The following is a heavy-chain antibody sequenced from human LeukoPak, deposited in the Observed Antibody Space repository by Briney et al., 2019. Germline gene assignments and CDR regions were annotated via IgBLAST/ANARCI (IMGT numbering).Heavy chain of an antibody. D-gene: IGHD6-6*01. Sequence: SETLSLTCTVSGGSISSGSYYWSWIRQPAGKGLEWIGYIYYSGSTNYNPSLKSRVTISVDTSKNQFSLKLSSVTAADTAVYYCARGRVEYSSSSPRSYYYYYYMDVWGKGTTVTVSS. CDR2: IYYSGST. CDR1: GGSISSGSYY. CDR3: ARGRVEYSSSSPRSYYYYYYMDV. V-gene: IGHV4-61*10. J-gene: IGHJ6*03.